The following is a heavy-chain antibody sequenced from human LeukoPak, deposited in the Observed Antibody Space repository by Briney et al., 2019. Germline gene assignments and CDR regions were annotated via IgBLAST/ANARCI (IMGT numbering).Heavy chain of an antibody. CDR1: GFTFTTYA. J-gene: IGHJ4*02. Sequence: GGSLRLPCAASGFTFTTYAMSWVRQAPGKGLEWVSGISASASNTYQADSVKGRFTISRDNSKSTLYLQMNSLRAEDTAVYYCAKGPDTNHYYYFDYCGQGTLVTVSS. CDR3: AKGPDTNHYYYFDY. V-gene: IGHV3-23*01. CDR2: ISASASNT. D-gene: IGHD2-8*01.